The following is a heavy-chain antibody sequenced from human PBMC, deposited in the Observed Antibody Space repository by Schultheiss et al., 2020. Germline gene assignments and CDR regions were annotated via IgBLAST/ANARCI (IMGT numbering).Heavy chain of an antibody. D-gene: IGHD6-6*01. V-gene: IGHV3-7*01. CDR3: ARGLIAARPFGSESYYGMDV. CDR2: IGQDGSNK. J-gene: IGHJ6*02. Sequence: GGSLRLSCAASGFTFSDYYMSWIRQAPGKGLEWVANIGQDGSNKYYADSVMGRFTISRDNAKSSLFLQMNSLRAEDTAVYYCARGLIAARPFGSESYYGMDVWGQGTTVTVSS. CDR1: GFTFSDYY.